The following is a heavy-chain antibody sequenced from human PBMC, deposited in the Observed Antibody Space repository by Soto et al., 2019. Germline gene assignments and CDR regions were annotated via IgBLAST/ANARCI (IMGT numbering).Heavy chain of an antibody. CDR1: GFTFDDYA. J-gene: IGHJ6*02. D-gene: IGHD3-10*01. Sequence: GGSLRLSCAASGFTFDDYAMHWVRQAPGKGLEWVSGINWNSDTIVYSDSVKGRFTISRDNAKNSLYLQMNSLRPEETALYYCAKVLFDNPGSPYYSATDVWSQGTTVIVTS. CDR3: AKVLFDNPGSPYYSATDV. V-gene: IGHV3-9*01. CDR2: INWNSDTI.